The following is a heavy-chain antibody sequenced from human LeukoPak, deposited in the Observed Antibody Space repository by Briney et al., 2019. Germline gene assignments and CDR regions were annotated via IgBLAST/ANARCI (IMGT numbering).Heavy chain of an antibody. CDR1: GFTFSDYY. Sequence: GGSLRLSCAASGFTFSDYYMSWIRQAPGKGLEWVSYISSSGSTIYYADSVKGRFTISRDNDKNSLYLQMNSLRAEDTAVYYCARGSYFRVLYYYYMDVWGKGTTVTVSS. CDR2: ISSSGSTI. D-gene: IGHD2/OR15-2a*01. J-gene: IGHJ6*03. V-gene: IGHV3-11*01. CDR3: ARGSYFRVLYYYYMDV.